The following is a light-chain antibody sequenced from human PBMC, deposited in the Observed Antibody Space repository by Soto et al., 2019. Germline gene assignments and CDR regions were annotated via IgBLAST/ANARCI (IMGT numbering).Light chain of an antibody. J-gene: IGKJ1*01. CDR2: GAS. V-gene: IGKV3-15*01. CDR3: QQYNDRPRT. Sequence: EVVMTQSPATLSLSPGERVTLSCRASQSVGGDLAWYQQKPGQAPRLLIYGASTRAIGVPARFSGSGSGTEFTLTISSLQSEDFAVYYCQQYNDRPRTFGQGTKVDIK. CDR1: QSVGGD.